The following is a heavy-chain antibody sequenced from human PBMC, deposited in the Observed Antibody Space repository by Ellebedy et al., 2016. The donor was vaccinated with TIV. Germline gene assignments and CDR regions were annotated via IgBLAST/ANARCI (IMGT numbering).Heavy chain of an antibody. Sequence: GESLKISXAASGFTFSTYWMSWVRQAPGKGLEWVATIKQDGSEKYFVDSVKGRFTISRDNAKNSLCLQMNSLRAEDTAVYYCARAVGGSGAYWGQGTLVTVSS. CDR1: GFTFSTYW. CDR2: IKQDGSEK. J-gene: IGHJ4*02. D-gene: IGHD3-3*01. V-gene: IGHV3-7*01. CDR3: ARAVGGSGAY.